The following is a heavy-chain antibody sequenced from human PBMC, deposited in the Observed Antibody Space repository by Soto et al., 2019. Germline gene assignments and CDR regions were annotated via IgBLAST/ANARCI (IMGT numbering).Heavy chain of an antibody. CDR2: IYYSGST. CDR3: ARAYSTYVGYYYYGMDV. J-gene: IGHJ6*02. Sequence: QVQLQESGPGLVKPSQTLSLTCTVSGGSISGGDYYWSWIRQPPGKGLEWIGYIYYSGSTYYNPSLKTRGTIPVDTSKNQFSLKLSSVTAADTAVYYCARAYSTYVGYYYYGMDVWGQATTVTVSS. CDR1: GGSISGGDYY. V-gene: IGHV4-30-4*01. D-gene: IGHD4-4*01.